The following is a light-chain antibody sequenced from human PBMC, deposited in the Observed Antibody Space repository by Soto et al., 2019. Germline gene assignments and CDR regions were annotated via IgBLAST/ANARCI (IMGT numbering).Light chain of an antibody. CDR1: QGIRRY. Sequence: AIRMTQSPSSFSASTGDRVTNTCRASQGIRRYLAWYQQKPGKAPKLLIYAASTLQSEVASRFSGSGSGTDFSLAISCLQPEDFATYFGQQYYSYTRTFGQGTKGEI. J-gene: IGKJ1*01. CDR2: AAS. CDR3: QQYYSYTRT. V-gene: IGKV1-8*01.